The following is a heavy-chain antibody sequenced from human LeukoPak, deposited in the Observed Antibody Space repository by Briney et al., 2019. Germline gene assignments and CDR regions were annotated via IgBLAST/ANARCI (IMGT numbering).Heavy chain of an antibody. Sequence: SETLSLTCTVSGGSISSSSYYWGWIRQPPGKGLEWIGSIYYSGSTYYNPSLKSRVTISVDTSKNQFSLKLSSVTAADTAVYYCAREYCGGDCYSNPKRDAFDIWGQGTMVTVSS. J-gene: IGHJ3*02. CDR1: GGSISSSSYY. V-gene: IGHV4-39*07. CDR3: AREYCGGDCYSNPKRDAFDI. D-gene: IGHD2-21*02. CDR2: IYYSGST.